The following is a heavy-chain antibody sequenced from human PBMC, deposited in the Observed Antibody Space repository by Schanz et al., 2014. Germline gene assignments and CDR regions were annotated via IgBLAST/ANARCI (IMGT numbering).Heavy chain of an antibody. CDR3: VPMSIAAH. D-gene: IGHD6-6*01. CDR1: GFTFSRYW. Sequence: EVQLVESGGELIQPGGSLRLSCEASGFTFSRYWMHWVRQAPGKGLEWVSRLNFDETYTSYADSVKGRFTISRDNAKNSLYLQMNSLRAEDTAVYYCVPMSIAAHWGQGTLVTVSS. CDR2: LNFDETYT. J-gene: IGHJ4*02. V-gene: IGHV3-74*01.